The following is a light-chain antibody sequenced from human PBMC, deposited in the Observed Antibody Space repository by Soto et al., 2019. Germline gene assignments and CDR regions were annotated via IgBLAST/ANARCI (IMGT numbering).Light chain of an antibody. J-gene: IGKJ1*01. CDR3: QQYNDWPRT. V-gene: IGKV3-15*01. CDR2: GAS. Sequence: EIVMTQSPATLSVSPGERATLSCRASQSISSNLAWYQQKPGQAPRLLIYGASTRATGIAARFRGSGSGTEFTLTISSLQSEDIAFYYCQQYNDWPRTFGQGTKVEIK. CDR1: QSISSN.